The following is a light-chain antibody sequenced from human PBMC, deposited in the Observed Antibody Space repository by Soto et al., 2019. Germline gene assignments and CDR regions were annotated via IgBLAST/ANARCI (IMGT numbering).Light chain of an antibody. J-gene: IGKJ5*01. CDR2: DAS. CDR1: QSVSSY. V-gene: IGKV3-11*01. CDR3: QQRSNRPRRVT. Sequence: EIVLTQSPATLSLSPGERATLSCRASQSVSSYLAWYQQKPGQAPRLLIYDASNRATGIPARFSGSGSGTDFTLPISSLEPEDFAVYYCQQRSNRPRRVTFGQGTRLEIK.